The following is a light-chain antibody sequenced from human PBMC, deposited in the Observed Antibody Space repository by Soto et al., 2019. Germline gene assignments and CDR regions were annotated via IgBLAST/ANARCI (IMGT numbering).Light chain of an antibody. CDR1: SSDVGGYNY. J-gene: IGLJ1*01. CDR2: EVS. CDR3: SSYTSSSTYV. V-gene: IGLV2-14*01. Sequence: QSALTQNASVSGSPGQSITISCTGTSSDVGGYNYVSWSQQHPGKAPQLMVYEVSNRPSGVSNRFSGSKSGNTASLTISGLQAEDEADYYCSSYTSSSTYVCGTGTKVTVL.